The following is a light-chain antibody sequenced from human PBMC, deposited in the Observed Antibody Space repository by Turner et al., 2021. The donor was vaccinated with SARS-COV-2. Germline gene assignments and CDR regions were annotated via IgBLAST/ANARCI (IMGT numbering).Light chain of an antibody. CDR3: QQYYVCPLT. J-gene: IGKJ4*01. CDR1: QSVSSY. V-gene: IGKV1-8*01. CDR2: AAS. Sequence: ASQSVSSYLAWYQQKPGEAPKLLIYAASTLQSGVPSRFSGSGSATDFTLTISCLQSEDFATYYCQQYYVCPLTFGGGTKVEI.